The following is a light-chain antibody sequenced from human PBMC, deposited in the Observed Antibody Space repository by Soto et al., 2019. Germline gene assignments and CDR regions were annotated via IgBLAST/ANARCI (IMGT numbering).Light chain of an antibody. CDR1: QSVSSN. CDR2: GAS. V-gene: IGKV3-15*01. Sequence: EVVMTQSPATLSVSPGERATLSCRASQSVSSNLAWYQQTAGQTPRLLIYGASTRATGVPARFSGSGSGTEFTLTISSLQSEDFTVYYCQQYNFWPRTIGQGTKV. J-gene: IGKJ1*01. CDR3: QQYNFWPRT.